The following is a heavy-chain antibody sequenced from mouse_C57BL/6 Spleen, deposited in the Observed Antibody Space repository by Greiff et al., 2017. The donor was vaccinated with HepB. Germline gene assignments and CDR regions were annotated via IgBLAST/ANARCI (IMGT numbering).Heavy chain of an antibody. CDR2: IYPGDGDT. Sequence: VQLQQSGAELVKPGASVKISCKASGYSFSSYWMNWVKQRPGKGLEWIGQIYPGDGDTNYNGKFKGKATLTVDKSSSTAYMQLSSLTSEDSAVYFCARCYYYGSSYYFDYWGQGTTLTVSS. CDR3: ARCYYYGSSYYFDY. CDR1: GYSFSSYW. J-gene: IGHJ2*01. V-gene: IGHV1-80*01. D-gene: IGHD1-1*01.